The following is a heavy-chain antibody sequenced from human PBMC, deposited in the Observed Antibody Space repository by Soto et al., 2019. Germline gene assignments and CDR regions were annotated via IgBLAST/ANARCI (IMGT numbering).Heavy chain of an antibody. Sequence: QLRLQESGPRLVKPSETLSLTCTVSGASMTSSSYYWGCVRQPPGLGLEWIGTIYYNGSTYYSPSLMIRVTISVDTSKNHFTLSLRSVTAADTAMYYCAMGTVTYPHYFDFWGHGALVTVSS. CDR1: GASMTSSSYY. CDR2: IYYNGST. J-gene: IGHJ4*01. CDR3: AMGTVTYPHYFDF. V-gene: IGHV4-39*02. D-gene: IGHD4-17*01.